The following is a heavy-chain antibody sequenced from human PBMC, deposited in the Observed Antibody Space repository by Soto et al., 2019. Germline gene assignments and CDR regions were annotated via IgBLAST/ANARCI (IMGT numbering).Heavy chain of an antibody. CDR2: INAGNGNT. V-gene: IGHV1-3*01. D-gene: IGHD1-20*01. Sequence: ASVKVSCKASGYTLTSYDMHWVRQAPGQRLEWMGWINAGNGNTKYSQKFQGRVTITRDTSASTAYMELSSLRSEDTAVYYRARDKITGILDYWGQGTLVTGSS. J-gene: IGHJ4*02. CDR3: ARDKITGILDY. CDR1: GYTLTSYD.